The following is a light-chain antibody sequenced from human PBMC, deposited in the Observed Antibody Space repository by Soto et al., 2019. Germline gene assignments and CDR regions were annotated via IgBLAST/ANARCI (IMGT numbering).Light chain of an antibody. Sequence: DYQVTQSPSTLSASVGDRVTITCRASQNIYTWSAWYQQKPGIAPKLLIHKASTLESVVPSRFSGSGYGTEFTLTISGLQPEDSATYYCQQYERYSTFGQGTKVDIK. CDR1: QNIYTW. V-gene: IGKV1-5*03. CDR3: QQYERYST. CDR2: KAS. J-gene: IGKJ1*01.